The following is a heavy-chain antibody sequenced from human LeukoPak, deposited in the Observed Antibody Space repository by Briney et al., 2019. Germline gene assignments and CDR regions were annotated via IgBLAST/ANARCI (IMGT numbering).Heavy chain of an antibody. J-gene: IGHJ4*02. CDR1: GFTFSSYW. D-gene: IGHD2/OR15-2a*01. CDR3: ARGGGRHVEY. V-gene: IGHV3-7*05. CDR2: IKEDGSEK. Sequence: PGGSLRLSCAASGFTFSSYWMSWVRQAPGKGLEWVANIKEDGSEKNYVDSVKGRLTISRDSAKNSLYLQMNSLRAEDTAVYYCARGGGRHVEYWGQGNLVTVSS.